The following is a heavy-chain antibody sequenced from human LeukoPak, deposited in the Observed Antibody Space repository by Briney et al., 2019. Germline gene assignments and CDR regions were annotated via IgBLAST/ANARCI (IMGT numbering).Heavy chain of an antibody. D-gene: IGHD3-22*01. Sequence: GGSLRLSCAASGFTFSSYAMSWVRQAPGKGLEWVSAISGSGGSTYYADSVKGRFTISRDNSKNTLYLQMNSLRAEDTAVYYCATGGRITMIAVVKGGNYWGQGTTVTVSS. CDR1: GFTFSSYA. J-gene: IGHJ6*02. CDR2: ISGSGGST. V-gene: IGHV3-23*01. CDR3: ATGGRITMIAVVKGGNY.